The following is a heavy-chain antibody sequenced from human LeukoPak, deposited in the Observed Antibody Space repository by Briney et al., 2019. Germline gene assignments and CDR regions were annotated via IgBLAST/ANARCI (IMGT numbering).Heavy chain of an antibody. CDR2: IYSGGST. Sequence: PGGSLRLSCAASGFTVSSNYMSWVRQAPGKGLEWVSVIYSGGSTYYADSVKGRFTISRDNSKNTLYLQMNSLRAEDMAVYYCARARGGYDFDYWGQGTLVTVSS. D-gene: IGHD6-25*01. CDR3: ARARGGYDFDY. J-gene: IGHJ4*02. CDR1: GFTVSSNY. V-gene: IGHV3-53*01.